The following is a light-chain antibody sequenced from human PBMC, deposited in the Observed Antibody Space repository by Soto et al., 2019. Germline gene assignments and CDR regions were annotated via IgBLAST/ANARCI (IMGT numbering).Light chain of an antibody. CDR1: QSVSSY. J-gene: IGKJ1*01. CDR3: QQRSNWLWT. Sequence: EIVLTQSPATLSLSPGERATLSCRASQSVSSYLAWYQQKPGQAPRLLIYDASNRATGIPARFSGSGSGTDFTLTISSLEPEDFAVYDCQQRSNWLWTLGQGTKVEIK. V-gene: IGKV3-11*01. CDR2: DAS.